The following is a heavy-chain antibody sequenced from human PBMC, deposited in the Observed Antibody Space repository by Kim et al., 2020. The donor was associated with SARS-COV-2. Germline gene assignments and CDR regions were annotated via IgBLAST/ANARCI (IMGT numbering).Heavy chain of an antibody. CDR3: AKTPTKYGSGKLDY. CDR2: IYSGGSST. V-gene: IGHV3-23*03. J-gene: IGHJ4*02. Sequence: GGSLRLSCAASGFTFSSYAMSWVRQAPGKGLEWVSVIYSGGSSTYYADSVKGRFTISRDNSKNTLYLQMNSLRAEDTAVYYCAKTPTKYGSGKLDYWGQGTLVTVSS. D-gene: IGHD3-10*01. CDR1: GFTFSSYA.